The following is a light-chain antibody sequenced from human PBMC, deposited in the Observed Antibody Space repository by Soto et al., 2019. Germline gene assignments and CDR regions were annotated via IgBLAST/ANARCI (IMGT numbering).Light chain of an antibody. Sequence: EIVLTQSPATLSLSPGERATLSCRASQSISSHLAWYQQKPGQAPRLLMYDASNRATGIPARFSGSGSGTEFTLTISSLEPEDVAVYYCQQRSNWPLTFGGGTKVEIK. J-gene: IGKJ4*01. CDR1: QSISSH. CDR3: QQRSNWPLT. CDR2: DAS. V-gene: IGKV3-11*01.